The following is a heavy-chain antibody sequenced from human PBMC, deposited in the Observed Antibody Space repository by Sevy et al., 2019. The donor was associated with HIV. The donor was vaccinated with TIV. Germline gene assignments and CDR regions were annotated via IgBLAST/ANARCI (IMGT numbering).Heavy chain of an antibody. CDR3: ARDMGGSYTPLDY. CDR1: GFTFSSYS. Sequence: GGSLRLSCAASGFTFSSYSMNWVLQAPEKGLEWISFVSGNSGAINYADSVKGRFTISRDNAKNSLYLQMNSLRVDDTAVYYCARDMGGSYTPLDYWGQGTLVTVSS. J-gene: IGHJ4*02. D-gene: IGHD3-10*01. CDR2: VSGNSGAI. V-gene: IGHV3-48*01.